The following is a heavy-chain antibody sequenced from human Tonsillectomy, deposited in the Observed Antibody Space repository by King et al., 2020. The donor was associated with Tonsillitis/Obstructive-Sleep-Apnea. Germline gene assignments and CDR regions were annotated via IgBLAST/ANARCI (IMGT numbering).Heavy chain of an antibody. D-gene: IGHD3/OR15-3a*01. CDR3: ARGGTVDWGDY. Sequence: VQLVESGGGVVQPGRSLRLSCAAFGFTFSSYGMHWVRQAPGKGLEWVAVIWYDGSNKYYADSVKGRFTISRDNSKNTLYLQMNSLRAEDTAVYYCARGGTVDWGDYWGQGTLVTVSS. CDR1: GFTFSSYG. CDR2: IWYDGSNK. V-gene: IGHV3-33*01. J-gene: IGHJ4*02.